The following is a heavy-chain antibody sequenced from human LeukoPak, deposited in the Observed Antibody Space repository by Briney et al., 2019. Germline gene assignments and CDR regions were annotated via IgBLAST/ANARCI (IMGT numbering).Heavy chain of an antibody. V-gene: IGHV4-39*01. Sequence: SETLSLTCTVSGGSISSSSYYWGWIRQPPGKGLEWIGSVYYGGSTYYNPSLKSRVTISVDTSKNQFSLKLSSVTAADTAVYYCARRESSGIVVVAGGFDNWGQGTLVTVSS. D-gene: IGHD6-19*01. CDR2: VYYGGST. J-gene: IGHJ4*02. CDR3: ARRESSGIVVVAGGFDN. CDR1: GGSISSSSYY.